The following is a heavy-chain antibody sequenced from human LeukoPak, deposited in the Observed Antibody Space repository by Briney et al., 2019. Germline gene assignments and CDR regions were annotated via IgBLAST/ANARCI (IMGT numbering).Heavy chain of an antibody. CDR2: INPNSGGS. V-gene: IGHV1-2*02. Sequence: ASVKVSCKASGYTFTGYYMHWVRQAPGQGLESMGWINPNSGGSNYAQKFQGRVTMTRDTSISTAYMELSRLRSDDTAVYYCARVRCSGGSCYSDYWGQGTLVTVSS. D-gene: IGHD2-15*01. CDR1: GYTFTGYY. J-gene: IGHJ4*02. CDR3: ARVRCSGGSCYSDY.